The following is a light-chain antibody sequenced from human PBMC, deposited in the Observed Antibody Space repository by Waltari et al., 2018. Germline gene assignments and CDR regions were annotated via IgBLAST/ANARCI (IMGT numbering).Light chain of an antibody. J-gene: IGLJ2*01. V-gene: IGLV2-23*02. CDR2: EVT. CDR1: SSDVGNYNV. CDR3: CSYAGGGTPRLL. Sequence: QSALTQPASVSGSPGQSITISCAGTSSDVGNYNVVSWYQQHPGKVPKLIIYEVTQRPSGVSDLLSGSKSGNTASLTISGLQPEDEANYYCCSYAGGGTPRLLFGGGTEVTVL.